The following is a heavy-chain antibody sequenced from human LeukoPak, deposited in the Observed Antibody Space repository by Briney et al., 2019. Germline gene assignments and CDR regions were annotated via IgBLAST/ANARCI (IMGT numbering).Heavy chain of an antibody. CDR2: ISVSGGST. D-gene: IGHD3-9*01. Sequence: GGSLRLSCAASGFTFSSYAMSWVRQAPGKGLEWVSAISVSGGSTYYADSVKGWFTISRDNSKNTLYLQMNSLRAEDTAVYYCAKAGLRYFDWSEAIDYWGQGTLVTVSS. CDR3: AKAGLRYFDWSEAIDY. CDR1: GFTFSSYA. V-gene: IGHV3-23*01. J-gene: IGHJ4*02.